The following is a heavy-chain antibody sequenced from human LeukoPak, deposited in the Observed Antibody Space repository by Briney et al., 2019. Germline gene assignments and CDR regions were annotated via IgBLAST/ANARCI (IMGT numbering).Heavy chain of an antibody. V-gene: IGHV3-21*01. D-gene: IGHD4-17*01. Sequence: PGGSLRLSCAASGFTFSSYSMNWVRQAPGKGLEWVSSISSSSSYIYYADSVKGRFTISRDNSKNTLYLQMNSLRAEDTAVYYCAKDSDVLRVFDYWGQGTLVTVSS. J-gene: IGHJ4*02. CDR2: ISSSSSYI. CDR3: AKDSDVLRVFDY. CDR1: GFTFSSYS.